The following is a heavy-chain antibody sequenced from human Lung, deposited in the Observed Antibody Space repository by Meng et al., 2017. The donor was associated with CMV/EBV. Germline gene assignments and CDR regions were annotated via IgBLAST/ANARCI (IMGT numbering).Heavy chain of an antibody. CDR2: ISGSGGST. V-gene: IGHV3-23*01. CDR3: AKDAGYNWNGLFDY. D-gene: IGHD1-20*01. J-gene: IGHJ4*02. Sequence: SGFTFSSYAMSWVSQAPGKGLEWVSAISGSGGSTYYADSVKGRFTISRDNSKNTLYLQMNSLRAEDTAVYYCAKDAGYNWNGLFDYWGQGTLVTVSS. CDR1: GFTFSSYA.